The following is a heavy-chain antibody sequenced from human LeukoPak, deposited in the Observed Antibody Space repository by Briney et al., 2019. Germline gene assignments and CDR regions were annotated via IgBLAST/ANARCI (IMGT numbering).Heavy chain of an antibody. V-gene: IGHV3-48*03. CDR2: ISRSGGPI. Sequence: PGGSLRLSCVASGFTFNNYEMNWVRQAPGKGLEWVSYISRSGGPIHYADSVKGRFTISRDNAKNSLYLQMNSLRAEDTAVYYCARGGVLSVVVPAAFDYWGQGTLVTVSS. CDR3: ARGGVLSVVVPAAFDY. J-gene: IGHJ4*02. D-gene: IGHD2-2*01. CDR1: GFTFNNYE.